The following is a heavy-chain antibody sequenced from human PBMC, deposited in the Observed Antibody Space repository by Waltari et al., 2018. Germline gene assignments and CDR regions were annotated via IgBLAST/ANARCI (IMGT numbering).Heavy chain of an antibody. CDR1: GGSISRGGYY. CDR2: IYYSGST. Sequence: QVQLQESGPGLVKPSQTLSLTCTVSGGSISRGGYYWSWIRQHPGKGLEWIGYIYYSGSTYYNPSLKSRVTISVDTSKNQFSLKLSSVTAADTAVYYCARVAVTTFLGGWFDPWGQGTLVTVSS. CDR3: ARVAVTTFLGGWFDP. V-gene: IGHV4-31*03. J-gene: IGHJ5*02. D-gene: IGHD4-17*01.